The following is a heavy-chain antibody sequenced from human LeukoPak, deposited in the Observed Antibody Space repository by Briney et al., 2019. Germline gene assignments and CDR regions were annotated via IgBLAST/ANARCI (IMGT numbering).Heavy chain of an antibody. J-gene: IGHJ6*02. Sequence: PGGSLRLSCAVSGFTVSSNYMSWVRQAPGKGLEWVSIIYSGGYTFYADSVKGRFTISRDNAKNSLYLQMNSLRAEDTAVYYCARLPGTQSYYFYYGMDVWGQGTTVTVSS. V-gene: IGHV3-53*01. CDR3: ARLPGTQSYYFYYGMDV. CDR2: IYSGGYT. CDR1: GFTVSSNY. D-gene: IGHD1-7*01.